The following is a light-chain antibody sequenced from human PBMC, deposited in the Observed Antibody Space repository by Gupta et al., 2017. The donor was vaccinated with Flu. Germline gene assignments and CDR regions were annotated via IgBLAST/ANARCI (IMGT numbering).Light chain of an antibody. CDR3: ATWDDSLNGPV. CDR1: NSNIGRNT. CDR2: YDN. Sequence: SSSGTPGQRVTISCSGSNSNIGRNTLSWYQQLPGAAPKLIIQYDNQRPSAVPVRFSGSKAGTSASLTISGLQSEDEGDFYCATWDDSLNGPVFGGGTRLTVL. J-gene: IGLJ3*02. V-gene: IGLV1-44*01.